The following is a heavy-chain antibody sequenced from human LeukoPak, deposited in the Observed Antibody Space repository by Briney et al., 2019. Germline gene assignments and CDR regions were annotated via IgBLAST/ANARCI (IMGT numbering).Heavy chain of an antibody. V-gene: IGHV4-61*08. Sequence: SETLSLTCTVSGGSISSGDYYWSWIRQPPGKGLEWIGYIYYSGSTNYNPSLKSRVTISVDTSKNQFSLKLSSVTAADTAVYYCASLAYCGGDRPCAFDIWGQGTMATVSS. D-gene: IGHD2-21*02. CDR3: ASLAYCGGDRPCAFDI. CDR2: IYYSGST. J-gene: IGHJ3*02. CDR1: GGSISSGDYY.